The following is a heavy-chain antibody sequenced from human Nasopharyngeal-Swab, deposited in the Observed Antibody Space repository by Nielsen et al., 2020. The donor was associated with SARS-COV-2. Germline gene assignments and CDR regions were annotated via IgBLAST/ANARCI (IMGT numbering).Heavy chain of an antibody. CDR3: VRGFHSSGYCDVFDI. Sequence: GESLTISCEASGFTSFSSDVLHWVRQGPGKGLDWVAGISVDGGSQYYQDSVRGRFTISRDRNTLFLQMNSLRAEDTAVYYCVRGFHSSGYCDVFDIWGQGTMVTVSS. V-gene: IGHV3-30-3*01. CDR2: ISVDGGSQ. CDR1: GFTSFSSDV. J-gene: IGHJ3*02. D-gene: IGHD3-22*01.